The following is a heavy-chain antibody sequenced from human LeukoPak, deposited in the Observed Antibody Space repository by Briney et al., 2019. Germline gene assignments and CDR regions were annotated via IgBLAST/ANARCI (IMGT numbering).Heavy chain of an antibody. V-gene: IGHV1-69*05. D-gene: IGHD2-15*01. J-gene: IGHJ4*02. CDR3: ARDRMRYCSGGSCYSDY. CDR2: IIPIFGTA. Sequence: SVKVSCKASGGTFSSYAISWVRQAPGQGLEWMRRIIPIFGTANYAQKFQGRVTITTDESTSTAYTELSSLRSEDTAVYYCARDRMRYCSGGSCYSDYWGQGTLVTVSS. CDR1: GGTFSSYA.